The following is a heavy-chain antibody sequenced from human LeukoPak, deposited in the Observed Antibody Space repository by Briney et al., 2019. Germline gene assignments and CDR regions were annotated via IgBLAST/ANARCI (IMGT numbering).Heavy chain of an antibody. V-gene: IGHV3-7*01. D-gene: IGHD3-22*01. Sequence: PGGSLRLSCAASGFSFSSYWMSWVRQAPGKGLEWVANIKQDGSEKYYVDSVKGRFTISRDNAEKSLYLQMNSLRAGDTAVYYCARSYDSSGYSPPTFDYWGQGTLVTVSS. CDR2: IKQDGSEK. J-gene: IGHJ4*02. CDR3: ARSYDSSGYSPPTFDY. CDR1: GFSFSSYW.